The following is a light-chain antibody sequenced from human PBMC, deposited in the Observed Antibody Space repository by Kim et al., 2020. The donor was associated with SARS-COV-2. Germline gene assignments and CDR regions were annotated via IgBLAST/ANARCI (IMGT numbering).Light chain of an antibody. CDR1: HDISSY. V-gene: IGKV1-33*01. CDR2: DAS. CDR3: QQYDNRPLT. Sequence: SASVGDTVTITCQASHDISSYLNWYQQKPGKAPKLLIYDASNLETGVPSRFGGSGSGTDFTFTISSLQPEDLATYYCQQYDNRPLTFGGGTKLEIK. J-gene: IGKJ4*01.